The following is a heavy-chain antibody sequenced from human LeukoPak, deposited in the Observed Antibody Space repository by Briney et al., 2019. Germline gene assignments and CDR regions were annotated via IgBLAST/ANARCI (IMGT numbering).Heavy chain of an antibody. CDR3: ARETDELEYWLLSNCFRDI. Sequence: GGSLRLSCAASGFTFSSYAMLWVRQAPGKGLEWVAVISYDGSNKYYADSVKGRFTISRDNSKNTLYLQMHSLRAEDTAVYYCARETDELEYWLLSNCFRDIWGKRDTGTVSS. CDR2: ISYDGSNK. J-gene: IGHJ6*03. D-gene: IGHD2/OR15-2a*01. V-gene: IGHV3-30*01. CDR1: GFTFSSYA.